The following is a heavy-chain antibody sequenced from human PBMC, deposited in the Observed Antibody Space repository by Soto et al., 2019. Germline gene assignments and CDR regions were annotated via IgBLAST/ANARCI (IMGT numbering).Heavy chain of an antibody. D-gene: IGHD5-18*01. CDR3: ARHRYSYGVYYFDY. CDR1: GGSISNYY. V-gene: IGHV4-59*08. Sequence: QVQLQESGPGLVKPSETLSLTCTVAGGSISNYYWSWIRQPPGKGLEWIGYIYYSGSTNYNPSLKSRVTISLDTSKNQFSLKLSSVTAADTAVYYCARHRYSYGVYYFDYWGQGTLATVSS. CDR2: IYYSGST. J-gene: IGHJ4*02.